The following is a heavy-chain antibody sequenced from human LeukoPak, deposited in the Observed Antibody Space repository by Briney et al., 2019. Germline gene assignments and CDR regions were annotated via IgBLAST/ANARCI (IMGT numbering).Heavy chain of an antibody. J-gene: IGHJ6*02. D-gene: IGHD2-8*02. V-gene: IGHV4-34*01. CDR1: GGSFSGYY. Sequence: SETLSLTCAVYGGSFSGYYWSWIRQPPGKGLEWIGEINHSGSTNYNPPLKSRVTISVDTSKNQFSLKLSSVTAADTAVYYCARGPAGTAGGYGMDVWGQGTTVTVSS. CDR2: INHSGST. CDR3: ARGPAGTAGGYGMDV.